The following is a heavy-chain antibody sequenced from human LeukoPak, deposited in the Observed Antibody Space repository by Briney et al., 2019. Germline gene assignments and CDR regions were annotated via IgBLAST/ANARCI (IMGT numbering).Heavy chain of an antibody. J-gene: IGHJ4*02. D-gene: IGHD2-15*01. CDR2: INHSGST. CDR3: ARVLPVVVVAATNQGTYFDY. Sequence: SETLSLTCAVYGGSFSGYYWSWIRQPPGKGLEWIGEINHSGSTNYNPSLKSRVTISVDTSKNQFSLKLSSVTAADTAVYYCARVLPVVVVAATNQGTYFDYWGQGTLVTVSS. V-gene: IGHV4-34*01. CDR1: GGSFSGYY.